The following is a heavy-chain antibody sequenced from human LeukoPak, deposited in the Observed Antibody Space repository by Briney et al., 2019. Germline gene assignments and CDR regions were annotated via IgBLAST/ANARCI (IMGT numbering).Heavy chain of an antibody. J-gene: IGHJ4*02. CDR2: MKQDGSEK. V-gene: IGHV3-7*04. CDR3: ARFNWGSQVPDFFDY. Sequence: GGSLRLSCTASGFTFSEYWLSWVRQAPGKGLEWVANMKQDGSEKYYVDSVRGRFTISRDNAKNSLSLQMNSLRAEDTAVYYCARFNWGSQVPDFFDYWGQGTVVTVSS. CDR1: GFTFSEYW. D-gene: IGHD7-27*01.